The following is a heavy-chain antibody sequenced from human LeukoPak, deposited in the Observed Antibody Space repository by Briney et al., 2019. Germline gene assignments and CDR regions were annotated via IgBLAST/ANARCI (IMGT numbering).Heavy chain of an antibody. CDR1: GYTFTGYY. J-gene: IGHJ4*02. CDR3: ARDNDSRDPPHFDY. D-gene: IGHD3-16*01. V-gene: IGHV1-2*02. CDR2: INPNSGDT. Sequence: GASVKVSCKTSGYTFTGYYIHWVRQAPGQGLEGMGWINPNSGDTNYAQKFQGRVSMTGDKSTRTAYMELSSLRSEDTAVYYCARDNDSRDPPHFDYWGQGTLVTVSS.